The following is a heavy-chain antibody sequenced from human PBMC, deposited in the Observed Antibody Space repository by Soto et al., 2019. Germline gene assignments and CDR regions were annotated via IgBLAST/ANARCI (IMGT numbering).Heavy chain of an antibody. V-gene: IGHV3-21*01. Sequence: EVQLVESGGGLVKPGGSLRLSFPASGFNFNSSSMNWVAQAPGKGLEWISSISSSSVYTYYVDSVRGRFTISRDNTKNSLYLQMNSLKVEDTGVYYCARAARVWGGPLDWGQGTLVTVSS. J-gene: IGHJ4*02. D-gene: IGHD3-3*01. CDR2: ISSSSVYT. CDR1: GFNFNSSS. CDR3: ARAARVWGGPLD.